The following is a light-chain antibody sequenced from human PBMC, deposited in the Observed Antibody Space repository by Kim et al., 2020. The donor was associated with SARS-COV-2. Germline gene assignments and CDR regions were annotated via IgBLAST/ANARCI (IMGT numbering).Light chain of an antibody. CDR1: QTVASNY. Sequence: DIVLTQSPGTLSLSPGAGDTLSCRASQTVASNYLAWYQQKPGQAPRLLIYVASSRATGIPDRFSGSGSGTDFTLTISRLEPEDFAVYYCQQYGRVTITFGQGTKVDIK. V-gene: IGKV3-20*01. J-gene: IGKJ1*01. CDR2: VAS. CDR3: QQYGRVTIT.